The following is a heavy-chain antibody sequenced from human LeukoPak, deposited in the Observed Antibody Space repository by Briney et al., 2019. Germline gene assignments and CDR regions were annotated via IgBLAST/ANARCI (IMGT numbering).Heavy chain of an antibody. CDR1: GSTFSSYA. J-gene: IGHJ4*02. CDR3: AKLRAPTKVRGRYYFDY. D-gene: IGHD3-10*01. Sequence: GGSLRLSCAASGSTFSSYAMSWVRQAPGKGLEWVSAISGSGGSTYYADSVKGRFTISRDNSKNTLYLQMNSLRAEDTAVYYCAKLRAPTKVRGRYYFDYWGQGTLVTVSS. V-gene: IGHV3-23*01. CDR2: ISGSGGST.